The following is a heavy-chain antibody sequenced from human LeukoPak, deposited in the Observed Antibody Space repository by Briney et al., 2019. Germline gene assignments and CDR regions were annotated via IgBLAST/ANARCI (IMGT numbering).Heavy chain of an antibody. V-gene: IGHV4-39*01. CDR3: ARHPSYGLGNNWFDP. Sequence: SETLSLTCTVSGGSISSSSYYWGWIRRPPGKGLEWIGGIYYSGSTYYNPSLKSRVTISVDTSKNQFSLKLSSVTAADTAVYYCARHPSYGLGNNWFDPWGQGTLVTVSS. D-gene: IGHD3-10*01. J-gene: IGHJ5*02. CDR2: IYYSGST. CDR1: GGSISSSSYY.